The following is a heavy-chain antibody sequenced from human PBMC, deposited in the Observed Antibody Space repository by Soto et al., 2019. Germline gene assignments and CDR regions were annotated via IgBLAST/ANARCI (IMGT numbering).Heavy chain of an antibody. CDR2: ISYDGSNK. V-gene: IGHV3-30-3*01. CDR1: GFTFSSYA. Sequence: GGSLRLSCAASGFTFSSYAMHWVRQAPGKGLEWVAVISYDGSNKYYADSVKGRFTISRDNSKNTLYLQMNSLRAEDTAVYYCARDIGFAEYASGLDYWGQGTLVTVSS. CDR3: ARDIGFAEYASGLDY. D-gene: IGHD3-10*01. J-gene: IGHJ4*02.